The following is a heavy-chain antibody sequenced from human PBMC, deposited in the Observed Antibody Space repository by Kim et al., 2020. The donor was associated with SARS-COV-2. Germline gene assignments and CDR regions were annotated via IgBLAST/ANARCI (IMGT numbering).Heavy chain of an antibody. V-gene: IGHV5-51*01. CDR3: AREDESSGYFDY. D-gene: IGHD3-10*01. Sequence: RCSPSFQGQVTIPAEKSISTAYLQWSSLKASDTAMYYCAREDESSGYFDYWGQGTLVTVSS. J-gene: IGHJ4*02.